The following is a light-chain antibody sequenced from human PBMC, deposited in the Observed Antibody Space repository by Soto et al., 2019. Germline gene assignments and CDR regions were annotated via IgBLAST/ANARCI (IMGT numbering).Light chain of an antibody. V-gene: IGKV4-1*01. CDR2: WAS. Sequence: DIVMTQSPDSLAVSLGERATINCKSSQSVLYSSNNKNYLAWYQQKPGQPPKLIIYWASIRESGVPDRFSGSGSGTDFTLTISSLQAEDVAVYYCQQYYDTLWTFGQGTKVEI. CDR1: QSVLYSSNNKNY. J-gene: IGKJ1*01. CDR3: QQYYDTLWT.